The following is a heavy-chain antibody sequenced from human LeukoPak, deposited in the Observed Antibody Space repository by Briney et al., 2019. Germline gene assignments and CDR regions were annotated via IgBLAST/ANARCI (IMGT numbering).Heavy chain of an antibody. Sequence: GGSLRLSCAASGFTFSSYAMSWVRQAPGKGLEWVSDINGSGGNTYYADSVKGRFTISRDNSKNTLYLQMNSLRAEDTAVYYCAKDPTAMGDYYFDYWGQGTLVTVSS. D-gene: IGHD5-18*01. J-gene: IGHJ4*02. V-gene: IGHV3-23*01. CDR1: GFTFSSYA. CDR3: AKDPTAMGDYYFDY. CDR2: INGSGGNT.